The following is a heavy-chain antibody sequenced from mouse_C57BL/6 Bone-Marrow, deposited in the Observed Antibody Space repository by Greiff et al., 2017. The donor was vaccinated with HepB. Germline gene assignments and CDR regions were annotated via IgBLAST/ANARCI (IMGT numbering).Heavy chain of an antibody. Sequence: VQLQQSGAELARPGASVKLSCKASGYTFTSYGISWVKQRTGQGLEWIGEIYPRSGNTYYNEKFKGKATLTADKSSSTAYMELRSLTSEDSAVYFCARSRTGTWAYWGQGTLVTVSA. D-gene: IGHD4-1*01. CDR3: ARSRTGTWAY. CDR1: GYTFTSYG. J-gene: IGHJ3*01. V-gene: IGHV1-81*01. CDR2: IYPRSGNT.